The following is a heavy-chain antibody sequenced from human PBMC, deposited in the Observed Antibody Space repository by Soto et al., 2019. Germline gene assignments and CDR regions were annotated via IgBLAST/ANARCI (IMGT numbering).Heavy chain of an antibody. CDR2: IYSSGST. CDR3: ARRTVSGYKFGY. J-gene: IGHJ4*02. D-gene: IGHD5-12*01. V-gene: IGHV4-39*01. CDR1: GGSINSHSYH. Sequence: QLQLQESGPGLVKPSETLSLTCTVSGGSINSHSYHWGWIRQPPGKGLEWIGNIYSSGSTYFNPSLKSRVTISVDTSKNQFSLKLSSVTAADTAVYYCARRTVSGYKFGYWGQGTLVTVSS.